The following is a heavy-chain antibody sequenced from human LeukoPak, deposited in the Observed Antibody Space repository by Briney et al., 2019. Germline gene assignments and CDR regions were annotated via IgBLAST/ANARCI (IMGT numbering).Heavy chain of an antibody. V-gene: IGHV1-18*01. CDR1: GYTFTSYG. D-gene: IGHD3-9*01. CDR2: ISAYNGNT. Sequence: ASVKVSCKASGYTFTSYGISWVRQAPGQGLEWIGWISAYNGNTNYAQKLQGRVTMTTDTSTSTAYMELRSLRSDDTAVYYCARVYDILTGYYWSDPWGQGTLVTVSS. CDR3: ARVYDILTGYYWSDP. J-gene: IGHJ5*02.